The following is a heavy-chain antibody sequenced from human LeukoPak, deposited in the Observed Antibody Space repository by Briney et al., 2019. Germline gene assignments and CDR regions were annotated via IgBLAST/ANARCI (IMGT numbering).Heavy chain of an antibody. CDR2: VYNSGST. J-gene: IGHJ4*02. D-gene: IGHD4/OR15-4a*01. CDR3: AGVANYRSGERLDY. Sequence: SETLSLTCTVSGGSVSNYYWSWIRQPAGKGLEWIGRVYNSGSTNYNPSLKSRVTMSVGTSKNQFSLKLRSVTAADTAVYYCAGVANYRSGERLDYWGQGTLVTVSS. V-gene: IGHV4-4*07. CDR1: GGSVSNYY.